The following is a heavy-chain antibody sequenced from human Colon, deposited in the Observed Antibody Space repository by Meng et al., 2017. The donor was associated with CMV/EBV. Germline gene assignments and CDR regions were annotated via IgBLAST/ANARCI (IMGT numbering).Heavy chain of an antibody. CDR1: GFTFSDYA. Sequence: GESLKISCVASGFTFSDYALAWVRQAPGKGLEWVSGISGSGGSSFFADGLKGRFTISRDNSRNTIYLQMNNLRADDTALYFCAKGVVRVTSASGNYYDPWGQGTLVTVSS. J-gene: IGHJ5*02. CDR3: AKGVVRVTSASGNYYDP. V-gene: IGHV3-23*01. CDR2: ISGSGGSS. D-gene: IGHD1-26*01.